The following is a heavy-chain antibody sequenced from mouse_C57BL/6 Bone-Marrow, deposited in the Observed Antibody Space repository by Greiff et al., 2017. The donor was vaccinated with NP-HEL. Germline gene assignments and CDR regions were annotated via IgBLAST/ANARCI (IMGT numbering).Heavy chain of an antibody. CDR1: GYAFTNYL. CDR3: AGSCLTYYSKSGFAY. Sequence: QVQLQQSGAELVRPGTSVKVSCKASGYAFTNYLIEWVKQRPGQGLEWIGVINPGSGGTNYNEKFKGKATLTADKSSSTAYMQLSRLTSEDSAVYFCAGSCLTYYSKSGFAYWGQGTLVTVSA. J-gene: IGHJ3*01. D-gene: IGHD2-5*01. V-gene: IGHV1-54*01. CDR2: INPGSGGT.